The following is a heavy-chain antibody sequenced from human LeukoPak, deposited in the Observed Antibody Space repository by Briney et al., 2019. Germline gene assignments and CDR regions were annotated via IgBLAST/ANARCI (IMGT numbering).Heavy chain of an antibody. D-gene: IGHD3-10*02. V-gene: IGHV3-7*01. CDR3: AELGITMIGGV. J-gene: IGHJ6*04. CDR2: IKQDEYER. CDR1: AFTFSDYC. Sequence: GGSLRLSCAASAFTFSDYCMNWVRQAPGKGLEWVAKIKQDEYERYYLDSVKGRFTISRDNAKNSLYLQMNSLRAEDTAVYYCAELGITMIGGVWGKGTTVTISS.